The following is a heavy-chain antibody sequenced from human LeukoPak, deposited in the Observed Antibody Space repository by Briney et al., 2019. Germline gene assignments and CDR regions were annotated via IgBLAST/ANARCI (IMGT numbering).Heavy chain of an antibody. CDR1: GYTFTSYD. V-gene: IGHV1-8*01. Sequence: GASVKVSCKASGYTFTSYDINWVRQATGQGLEWMGWMNPNSGNTGYAQKFQGRVTMTRNTSTSTAYMELSSLRSEDTAVYYCARGNDYGTETVGGMDVWGQGTTVTVSS. J-gene: IGHJ6*02. D-gene: IGHD4-17*01. CDR3: ARGNDYGTETVGGMDV. CDR2: MNPNSGNT.